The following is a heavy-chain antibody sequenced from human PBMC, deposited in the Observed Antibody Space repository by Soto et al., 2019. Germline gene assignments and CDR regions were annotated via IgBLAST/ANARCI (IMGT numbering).Heavy chain of an antibody. V-gene: IGHV3-23*04. CDR3: VKDNGGYPSTAPH. D-gene: IGHD4-17*01. CDR1: GITISNYP. J-gene: IGHJ4*02. Sequence: EVRLVESGGGLVQPGGSLRLSCAASGITISNYPMSWVRQAPGKGLDWVSGISGSGDTTYYADSAKGRFTISKDISKNSLFLQVGSLSVEDSALYFCVKDNGGYPSTAPHWGQGTLVTVSP. CDR2: ISGSGDTT.